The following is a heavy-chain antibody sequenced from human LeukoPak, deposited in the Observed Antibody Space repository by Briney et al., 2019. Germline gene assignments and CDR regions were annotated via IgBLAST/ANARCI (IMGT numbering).Heavy chain of an antibody. CDR3: ATTPQWLGAFDI. CDR1: GGSIRSYY. D-gene: IGHD6-19*01. V-gene: IGHV4-4*07. J-gene: IGHJ3*02. Sequence: SETLSLTCTVSGGSIRSYYWCWVRQPAGKGLEWIGRIYTSGSSNYNPSLKSRVTMSLDTSRNQFSLKLTSVTAADTALYYCATTPQWLGAFDIWGQGTMVTVSS. CDR2: IYTSGSS.